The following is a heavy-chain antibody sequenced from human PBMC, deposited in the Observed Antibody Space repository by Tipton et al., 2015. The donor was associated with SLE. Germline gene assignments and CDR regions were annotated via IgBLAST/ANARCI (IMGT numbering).Heavy chain of an antibody. CDR3: ASIRITMIVVVTSDAFDI. Sequence: LRLSCTASGYSISSGYYWGWIRQPPGKGLEWIGSIYHSGSTYYNPSLKSRVTISVDTSKNQFSLKLSSVTAADTAVYYCASIRITMIVVVTSDAFDIWCQGTMVTVSS. J-gene: IGHJ3*02. V-gene: IGHV4-38-2*02. CDR2: IYHSGST. D-gene: IGHD3-22*01. CDR1: GYSISSGYY.